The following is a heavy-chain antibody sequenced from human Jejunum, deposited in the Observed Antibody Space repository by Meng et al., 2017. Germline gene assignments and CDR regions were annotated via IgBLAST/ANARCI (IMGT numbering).Heavy chain of an antibody. CDR3: ARTTSDDYGDYGRKAYFDS. CDR1: TFTLSSNW. Sequence: GESLKISCAPSTFTLSSNWMERVRQGPGQEMVWVSHFRSHGRNTTYADSVKGRFTNSWDHARNTLFLQMNSLRAEDTGVYYCARTTSDDYGDYGRKAYFDSWGQGTLVTVSS. J-gene: IGHJ4*02. V-gene: IGHV3-74*01. D-gene: IGHD4-17*01. CDR2: FRSHGRNT.